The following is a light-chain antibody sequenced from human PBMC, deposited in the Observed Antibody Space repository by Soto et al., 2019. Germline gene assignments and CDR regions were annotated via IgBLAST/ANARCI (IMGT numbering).Light chain of an antibody. CDR3: QQYNNCLWT. V-gene: IGKV3-15*01. CDR1: QRVSSN. J-gene: IGKJ1*01. Sequence: EIVMTQSPATLSVSPGERATLSCRASQRVSSNLAWYQQKPGQAPRLLIYGASTRPTGIQARFSGSGSGTEFTRTISSLQSEDFAVYYCQQYNNCLWTGGQGTKVEI. CDR2: GAS.